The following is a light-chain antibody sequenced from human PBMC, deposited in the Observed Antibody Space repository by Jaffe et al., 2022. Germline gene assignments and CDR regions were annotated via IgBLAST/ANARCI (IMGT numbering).Light chain of an antibody. J-gene: IGLJ2*01. CDR3: QVWDSSSVV. Sequence: SYELTQPLSVSVALGQTARITCGGSNIGGKNVHWYQQKPGQAPVLVISRDNNRPSGIPERFSGSNSGNTATLTISRAQAGDEADYYCQVWDSSSVVFGGGTKLTVL. CDR2: RDN. V-gene: IGLV3-9*01. CDR1: NIGGKN.